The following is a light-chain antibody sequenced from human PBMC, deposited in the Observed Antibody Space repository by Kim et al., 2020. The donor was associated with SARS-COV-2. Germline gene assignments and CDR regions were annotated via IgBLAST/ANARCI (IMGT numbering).Light chain of an antibody. CDR1: SSDIGNYDY. CDR3: NSFTSSGTFV. V-gene: IGLV2-14*04. Sequence: GQSITISCAGTSSDIGNYDYVSWHQQRPGSAPKLIIFGVNKRPSGVSLRFSGSKSGNTASLTISGLQAEDEADYYCNSFTSSGTFVFGTGTRVTVL. J-gene: IGLJ1*01. CDR2: GVN.